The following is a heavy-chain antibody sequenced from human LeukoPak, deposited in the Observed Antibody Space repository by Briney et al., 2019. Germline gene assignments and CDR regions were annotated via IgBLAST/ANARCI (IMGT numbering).Heavy chain of an antibody. CDR3: ARASILEWLLLDV. J-gene: IGHJ6*04. CDR1: GFTFSSYA. CDR2: ISYDGSNK. Sequence: PGGSLRLSCAASGFTFSSYAMHRVRPAPGKGLEWVAVISYDGSNKYYADSVKGRVTLSRDNSKNRLYLQMNSLRAEDTAVYYCARASILEWLLLDVWGKGTTVTVSS. D-gene: IGHD3-3*01. V-gene: IGHV3-30*04.